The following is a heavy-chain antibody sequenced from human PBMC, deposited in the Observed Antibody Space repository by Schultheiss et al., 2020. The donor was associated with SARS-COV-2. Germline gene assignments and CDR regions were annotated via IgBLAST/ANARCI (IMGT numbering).Heavy chain of an antibody. J-gene: IGHJ5*02. Sequence: GGSLRLSCAASGFTFSSYWMSWVRQAPGKGLEWVSVIYSGGSTYYADSVKGRFTISRDNSKNTLYLQMNSLRAEDTAVYYCARAYSSSWYWGFCRFDPWGQGTLVTVSS. CDR2: IYSGGST. D-gene: IGHD6-13*01. CDR1: GFTFSSYW. CDR3: ARAYSSSWYWGFCRFDP. V-gene: IGHV3-66*02.